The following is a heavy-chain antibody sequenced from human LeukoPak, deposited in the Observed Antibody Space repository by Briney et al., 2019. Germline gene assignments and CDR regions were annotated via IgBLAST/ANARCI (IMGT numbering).Heavy chain of an antibody. CDR1: GYTFTSYG. D-gene: IGHD4-23*01. J-gene: IGHJ4*02. CDR2: ISAYNGNT. Sequence: ASVTVSCKASGYTFTSYGISWVRQAPGQGLEWMGWISAYNGNTNYAQKLQGRVTMTRDTSTSTVYMELSSLRSEDTAVYYCARDLRYGGNFPWGYWGQGTLVTVSS. V-gene: IGHV1-18*01. CDR3: ARDLRYGGNFPWGY.